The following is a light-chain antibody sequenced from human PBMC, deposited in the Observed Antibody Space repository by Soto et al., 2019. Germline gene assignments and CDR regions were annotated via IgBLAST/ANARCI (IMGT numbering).Light chain of an antibody. V-gene: IGKV1-39*01. CDR2: AAS. CDR3: KESYSTPWA. CDR1: QSISSY. J-gene: IGKJ1*01. Sequence: DIQVTQPPSSLSASAGDRVTITCRATQSISSYLNWYQQKPGKAPNLLIYAASSLQSGVPSRFSGSGSGTDFSLTISSLQPEDFASYYCKESYSTPWALGQGTKVEI.